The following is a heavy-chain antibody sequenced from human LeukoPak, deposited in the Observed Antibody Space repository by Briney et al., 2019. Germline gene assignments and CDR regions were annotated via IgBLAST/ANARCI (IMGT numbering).Heavy chain of an antibody. V-gene: IGHV4-59*01. CDR2: IYYSGST. CDR3: ARVPTYYDILTGYRPYYYMDV. Sequence: SETLSLTCTVSGGSISSYYWSWIRQPPGKGLEWIGYIYYSGSTNYNPSLKSRVTISVDTSKNQFSLKLSSVTAADTAVYYCARVPTYYDILTGYRPYYYMDVWGKGTTVTISS. D-gene: IGHD3-9*01. J-gene: IGHJ6*03. CDR1: GGSISSYY.